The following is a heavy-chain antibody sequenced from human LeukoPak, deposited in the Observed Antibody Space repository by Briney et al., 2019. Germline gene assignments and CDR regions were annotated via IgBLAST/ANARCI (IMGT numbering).Heavy chain of an antibody. Sequence: GGALRLSCAASGFAFNNYAMSWVRQAPGRGVEGVSSICGSGGRTYYAESVRGRFTMSRDNSKNTLHLQMNSLRAEDTAVYFCAKEGDSSGYYVILCFFDYWGQGTLVTVSS. V-gene: IGHV3-23*01. CDR1: GFAFNNYA. CDR3: AKEGDSSGYYVILCFFDY. CDR2: ICGSGGRT. D-gene: IGHD6-19*01. J-gene: IGHJ4*02.